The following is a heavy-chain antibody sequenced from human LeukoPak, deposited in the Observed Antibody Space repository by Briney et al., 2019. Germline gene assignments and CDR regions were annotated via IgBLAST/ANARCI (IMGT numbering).Heavy chain of an antibody. D-gene: IGHD3-10*01. CDR2: ISTYDGNA. CDR1: GYSFTSYG. V-gene: IGHV1-18*01. Sequence: ASVKVSCKASGYSFTSYGFTWVRQAPGQGLEWMGWISTYDGNANYAQKLQGRVTMTTDTSTITAYMELRSLRSDDTAAYYCARAPSGFTYGPGDHWGQGTLVTVSS. J-gene: IGHJ4*02. CDR3: ARAPSGFTYGPGDH.